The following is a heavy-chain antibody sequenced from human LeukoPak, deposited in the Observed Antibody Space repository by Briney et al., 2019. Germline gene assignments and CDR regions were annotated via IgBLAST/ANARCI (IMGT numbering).Heavy chain of an antibody. J-gene: IGHJ5*02. CDR1: GGSIRNSSFY. Sequence: PSETLSLTCTVSGGSIRNSSFYWGWIRQPPGKGLEWIGSIYYSGSTYYNPSLKTRVTMSVDTSKNQFSLKLSSVTATDTAMYFCATQSRDYYGSGSYYNWFDPWGQGTLVTVSS. D-gene: IGHD3-10*01. CDR2: IYYSGST. CDR3: ATQSRDYYGSGSYYNWFDP. V-gene: IGHV4-39*01.